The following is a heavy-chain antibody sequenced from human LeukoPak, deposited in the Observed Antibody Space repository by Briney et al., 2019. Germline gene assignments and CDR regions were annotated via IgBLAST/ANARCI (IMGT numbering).Heavy chain of an antibody. J-gene: IGHJ6*02. CDR2: SYYSGST. V-gene: IGHV4-61*01. Sequence: PSETLSLTCTVSGGSVSSGSYYWSWIRQPPGRGLEWIGYSYYSGSTNYNPSLKSRVTISVDTSKNQFSLKLSSVTAADTAVYYCARDPVDSYGPPSGMDVWGQGTTVTVSS. CDR3: ARDPVDSYGPPSGMDV. CDR1: GGSVSSGSYY. D-gene: IGHD5-18*01.